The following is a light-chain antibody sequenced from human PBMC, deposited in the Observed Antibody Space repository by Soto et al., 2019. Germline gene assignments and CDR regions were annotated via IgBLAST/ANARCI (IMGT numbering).Light chain of an antibody. CDR2: YDV. V-gene: IGLV3-21*04. CDR1: NIASKS. J-gene: IGLJ2*01. CDR3: QVWSNSVV. Sequence: SYELTQPPSVSVAPGETARITCGGNNIASKSVHWYQQKPDQAPVLVIYYDVDRPSGIPERFSGSNFGNTATLTINRVEAGDEADYYCQVWSNSVVFGGGTKLTVL.